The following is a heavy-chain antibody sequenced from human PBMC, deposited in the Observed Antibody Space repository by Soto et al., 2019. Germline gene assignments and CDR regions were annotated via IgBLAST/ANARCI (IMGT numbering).Heavy chain of an antibody. Sequence: ASVKVSCKASGGTFSSYAISWVRQAPGQGLEWMGGIIPIFGTANYAQKFQGRVTITADESTSTAYMELSSLRAEDTALYYCAKQRADYGSGADTFYFDSWGQGALVTVSS. V-gene: IGHV1-69*13. CDR3: AKQRADYGSGADTFYFDS. D-gene: IGHD3-10*01. J-gene: IGHJ4*02. CDR1: GGTFSSYA. CDR2: IIPIFGTA.